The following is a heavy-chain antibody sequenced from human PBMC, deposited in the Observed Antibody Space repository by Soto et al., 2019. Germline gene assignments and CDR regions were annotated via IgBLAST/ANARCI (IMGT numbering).Heavy chain of an antibody. Sequence: SETLSLTCTVSGGSISSSSYYWGWIRQPPGKGLEWIGSIYYSGSTYYNPSLKSRVTISVDTSKNQFSLKLSSVTAADTAVYYCARQHYSSSWYFDYWGQGTLVTVSS. V-gene: IGHV4-39*01. CDR2: IYYSGST. CDR1: GGSISSSSYY. CDR3: ARQHYSSSWYFDY. D-gene: IGHD6-13*01. J-gene: IGHJ4*02.